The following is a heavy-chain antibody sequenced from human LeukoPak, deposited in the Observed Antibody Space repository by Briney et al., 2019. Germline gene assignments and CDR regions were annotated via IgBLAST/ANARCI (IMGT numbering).Heavy chain of an antibody. V-gene: IGHV1-2*06. Sequence: ASVKVSCKASGYTFTGYYMHWVRQAPGQGLEWMGRINSNSGGTNYAQKFQGRVTMTRDTSISTAYMELSRLRSDDTAVYYCARDWYYYDSSGYYYVDWFDPWGQGTLVTVSS. CDR3: ARDWYYYDSSGYYYVDWFDP. CDR2: INSNSGGT. D-gene: IGHD3-22*01. CDR1: GYTFTGYY. J-gene: IGHJ5*02.